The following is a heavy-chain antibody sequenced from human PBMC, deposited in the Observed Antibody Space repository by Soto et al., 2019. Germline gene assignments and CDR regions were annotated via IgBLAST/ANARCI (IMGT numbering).Heavy chain of an antibody. CDR3: IHPPSWYYFSS. Sequence: QVQLVESGGGVVQPGRSLRLSCAASGFTFSSYGMHWVRQAPGKGLEWVAVISYDGNNKYYADSVKGRLTISRDNSKNPLYLQMNTMTAEDPAVYSCIHPPSWYYFSSWGQGTLVTLSS. D-gene: IGHD6-13*01. CDR1: GFTFSSYG. J-gene: IGHJ4*02. V-gene: IGHV3-30*03. CDR2: ISYDGNNK.